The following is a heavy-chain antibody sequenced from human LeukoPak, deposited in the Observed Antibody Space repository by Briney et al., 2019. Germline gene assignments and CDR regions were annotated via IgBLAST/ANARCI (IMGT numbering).Heavy chain of an antibody. CDR1: GVSFSGYY. D-gene: IGHD2-15*01. Sequence: SETLSLTCAVYGVSFSGYYWSWIRQPPGKGLEWIGEINHSGSTNYNPSLKSRVTISVDTSKNQFSLKLSSVTAADTAVYYCARGPVFGDIVVAVAATLPRYFDYWGQGTLVTVSS. V-gene: IGHV4-34*01. CDR2: INHSGST. CDR3: ARGPVFGDIVVAVAATLPRYFDY. J-gene: IGHJ4*02.